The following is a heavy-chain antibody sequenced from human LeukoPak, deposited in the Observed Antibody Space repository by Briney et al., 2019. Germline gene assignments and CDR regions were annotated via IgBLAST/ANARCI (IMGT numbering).Heavy chain of an antibody. CDR3: ARDTPGGPAAISYYFDY. V-gene: IGHV1-46*01. D-gene: IGHD2-2*02. J-gene: IGHJ4*02. Sequence: GASVKVSCKASGYTSTSYYMHWVRQAPGQGLEWMGIINPSGGSTSYAQKFQGRVTITRDTSTSTVYMELSSLRSEDTAVYYCARDTPGGPAAISYYFDYWGQGTLVTVSS. CDR1: GYTSTSYY. CDR2: INPSGGST.